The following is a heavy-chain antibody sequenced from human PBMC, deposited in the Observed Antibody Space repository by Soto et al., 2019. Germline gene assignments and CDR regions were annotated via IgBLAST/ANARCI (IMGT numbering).Heavy chain of an antibody. CDR1: GGSISSYY. Sequence: SETLSLTCTVSGGSISSYYWSWIRQPPGKGLEWIGYIYYSGSTNYNPSLKSRVTISVDTSKNQFSLKLSSVTAADTAVYYCARDSGVQLWSPGGYYYYGMDVWGQGTTVTVSS. CDR2: IYYSGST. CDR3: ARDSGVQLWSPGGYYYYGMDV. V-gene: IGHV4-59*12. D-gene: IGHD5-18*01. J-gene: IGHJ6*02.